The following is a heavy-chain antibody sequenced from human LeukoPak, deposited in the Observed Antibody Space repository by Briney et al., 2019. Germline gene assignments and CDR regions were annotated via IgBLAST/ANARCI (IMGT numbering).Heavy chain of an antibody. Sequence: GGSLRLSCAASGFTFSNYGMHWVRQAPGKGLEWVAVRWYDGSNKYYADSVKGRFTISRDNSRTTLYLQMNSLRAEDTAVYYCARVGYCSGGSCYPDYYYFYGMDVWGQGTTVTVSS. CDR3: ARVGYCSGGSCYPDYYYFYGMDV. D-gene: IGHD2-15*01. J-gene: IGHJ6*02. CDR2: RWYDGSNK. V-gene: IGHV3-33*01. CDR1: GFTFSNYG.